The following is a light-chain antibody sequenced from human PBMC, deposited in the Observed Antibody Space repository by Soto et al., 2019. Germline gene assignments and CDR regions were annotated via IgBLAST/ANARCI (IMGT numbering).Light chain of an antibody. Sequence: EIVMTQSPVTLSVSPGERVALSCRASQSVSSNLAWYQQKPGQAPSLLIYGAFTRATGIPARFSGTGSGTEFTLTISNPQSEDFAVYFCQQYHNWPPITFGQGTRLEIK. J-gene: IGKJ5*01. V-gene: IGKV3-15*01. CDR3: QQYHNWPPIT. CDR1: QSVSSN. CDR2: GAF.